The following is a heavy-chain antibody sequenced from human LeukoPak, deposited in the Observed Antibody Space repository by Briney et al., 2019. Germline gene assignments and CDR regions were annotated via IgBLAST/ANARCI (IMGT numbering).Heavy chain of an antibody. Sequence: ASVKVSCKVSGYTLTESSMHWVRQAPGKGLEWMGGFDPEDDEIIYAQKFQGRVTMTEDTSTDTVYMELSSLRSEDTAVYYCVIHLVYYGSGSSAYWGQGTQVTVSS. J-gene: IGHJ4*02. CDR1: GYTLTESS. V-gene: IGHV1-24*01. CDR3: VIHLVYYGSGSSAY. CDR2: FDPEDDEI. D-gene: IGHD3-10*01.